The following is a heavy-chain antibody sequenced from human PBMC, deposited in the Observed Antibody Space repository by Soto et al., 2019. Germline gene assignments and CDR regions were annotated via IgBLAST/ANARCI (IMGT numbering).Heavy chain of an antibody. V-gene: IGHV1-8*01. J-gene: IGHJ5*02. CDR1: GYSFTNND. CDR2: MNPGSGDT. Sequence: WASVKVSCKASGYSFTNNDVSWVRQATGQGLEWMGWMNPGSGDTGYAQKFQGRVTMTRDISIATAYMELSDLRSDDTAIYYCARMATFGSLNWFDPWGQGTLVTVSS. CDR3: ARMATFGSLNWFDP. D-gene: IGHD3-16*01.